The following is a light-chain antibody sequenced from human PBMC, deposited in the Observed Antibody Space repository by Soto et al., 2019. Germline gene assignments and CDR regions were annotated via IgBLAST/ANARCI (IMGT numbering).Light chain of an antibody. CDR1: QAIRND. Sequence: IQMTQSPSSLSASVGDRVTITCRASQAIRNDLAWYQQEPGRAPKRLIYGSSTLQTGVPLRFSGSGSGTEFTLTISSLQPEDFATYYCLQHHVFPRAFGQGTKVDIK. J-gene: IGKJ1*01. CDR3: LQHHVFPRA. V-gene: IGKV1-17*01. CDR2: GSS.